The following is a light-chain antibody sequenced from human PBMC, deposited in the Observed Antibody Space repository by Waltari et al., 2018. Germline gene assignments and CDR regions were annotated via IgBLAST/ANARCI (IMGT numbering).Light chain of an antibody. CDR2: GAS. CDR3: QQYGYLPLT. V-gene: IGKV3-20*01. CDR1: QSVSGNN. Sequence: ENVLTQSPGSLSLSPGERVTLSCRASQSVSGNNLAWSQQKPGQAPRLLIYGASSRATFSPYMFRCSASGTDFTLTISRLEPEALAVYYCQQYGYLPLTFGGGTKVESK. J-gene: IGKJ4*01.